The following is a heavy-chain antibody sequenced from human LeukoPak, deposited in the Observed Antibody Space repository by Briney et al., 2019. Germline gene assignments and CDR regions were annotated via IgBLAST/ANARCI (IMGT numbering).Heavy chain of an antibody. CDR2: IYYSGST. J-gene: IGHJ4*02. V-gene: IGHV4-59*01. D-gene: IGHD2-15*01. CDR1: GGSFSGYY. Sequence: EPSETLSLTCAVYGGSFSGYYWSWIRQPPGKGLEWIGYIYYSGSTNYNPSLKSRVTISVDTSKNQFSLKLSSVTAADTAVYYCARGPGSYCSGGSCYSPYYWGQGTLVTVSS. CDR3: ARGPGSYCSGGSCYSPYY.